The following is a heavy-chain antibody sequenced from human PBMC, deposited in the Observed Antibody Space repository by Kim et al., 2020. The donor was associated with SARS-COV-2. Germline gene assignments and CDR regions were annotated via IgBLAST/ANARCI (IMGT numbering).Heavy chain of an antibody. CDR1: GGSISSSSYY. V-gene: IGHV4-39*07. CDR3: ARVIIARRGFDY. Sequence: SETLSLTCTVSGGSISSSSYYWGWIRQPPGKGLEWIGSIYYSGSTYYNPSLKSRVTISVDTSKNQFSLKLSSVTAADTAVYYCARVIIARRGFDYWGQGTLVTVSS. CDR2: IYYSGST. J-gene: IGHJ4*02. D-gene: IGHD6-13*01.